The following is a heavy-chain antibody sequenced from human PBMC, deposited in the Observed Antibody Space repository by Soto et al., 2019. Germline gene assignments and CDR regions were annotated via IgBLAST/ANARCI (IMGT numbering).Heavy chain of an antibody. V-gene: IGHV4-4*02. CDR3: ARAHAARLNP. J-gene: IGHJ5*02. CDR2: IHPGGST. Sequence: SETLSLTCVVSGASIGSSTWWGWVRQSPGKGLEWIGDIHPGGSTNYNPSLKSRVIISVDKSNNQFSLNMTSVTAADTAVYYCARAHAARLNPWGQGTLFPASS. CDR1: GASIGSSTW. D-gene: IGHD6-13*01.